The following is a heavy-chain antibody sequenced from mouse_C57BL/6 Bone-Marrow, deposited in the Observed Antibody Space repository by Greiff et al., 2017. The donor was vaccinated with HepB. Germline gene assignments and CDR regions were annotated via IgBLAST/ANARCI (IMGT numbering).Heavy chain of an antibody. CDR2: ISSGSSTI. CDR3: AETYYSNPYYAMDY. CDR1: GFTFSDYG. Sequence: EVMLVESGGGLVKPGGSLKLSCAASGFTFSDYGMHWVRQAPEKGLEWVAYISSGSSTIYYADTVKGRFTISRDNAKNTLFLQMTSLRSEDTAMYYCAETYYSNPYYAMDYWGQGTSVTVSS. D-gene: IGHD2-5*01. J-gene: IGHJ4*01. V-gene: IGHV5-17*01.